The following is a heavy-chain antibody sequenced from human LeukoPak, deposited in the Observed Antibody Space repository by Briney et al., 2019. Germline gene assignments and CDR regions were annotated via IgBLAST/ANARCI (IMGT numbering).Heavy chain of an antibody. V-gene: IGHV3-64D*06. CDR3: VKGLTYYYGSGSYPFDY. Sequence: GGSLRLSCSASGFTFSSYAMHWVRQAPGKGLEYVSAISSNGGSTYYADSVKGRFTISRYNSKNTPYLQMSSLRAEDTAVYYCVKGLTYYYGSGSYPFDYWGQGTLVTVSS. CDR2: ISSNGGST. D-gene: IGHD3-10*01. J-gene: IGHJ4*02. CDR1: GFTFSSYA.